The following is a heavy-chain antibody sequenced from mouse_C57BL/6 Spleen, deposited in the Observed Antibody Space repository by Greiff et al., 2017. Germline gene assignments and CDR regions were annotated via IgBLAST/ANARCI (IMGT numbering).Heavy chain of an antibody. V-gene: IGHV1-15*01. CDR1: GYTFTDYE. D-gene: IGHD2-1*01. CDR3: TRSDYGSYEDWFAY. J-gene: IGHJ3*01. Sequence: VQLQQSGAELVRPGASVTLSCKASGYTFTDYEMHWVKQTPVHGLEWIGAIDPETGGTAYNQKFKGKAILTADKSSSTAYMELRSLTSEDSAFYYCTRSDYGSYEDWFAYWGQGTLVTVSA. CDR2: IDPETGGT.